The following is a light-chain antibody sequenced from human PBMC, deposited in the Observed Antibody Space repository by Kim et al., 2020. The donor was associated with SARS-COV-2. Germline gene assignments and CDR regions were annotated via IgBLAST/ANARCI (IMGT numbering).Light chain of an antibody. CDR1: SYSIGSNS. Sequence: GQGVPISCSGSSYSIGSNSVNWYQQVPGTAPKVLIYNNNQRPSGVPDRFPVSKSSTAASLDISGLRPEDEADYYCASWDDALSGWVFGGGTQLTVL. V-gene: IGLV1-47*01. CDR3: ASWDDALSGWV. CDR2: NNN. J-gene: IGLJ3*02.